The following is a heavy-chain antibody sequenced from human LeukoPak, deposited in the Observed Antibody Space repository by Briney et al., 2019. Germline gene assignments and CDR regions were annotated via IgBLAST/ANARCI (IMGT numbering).Heavy chain of an antibody. CDR2: ISSSGGRT. D-gene: IGHD3-10*01. Sequence: PGGSLRLSCAACVLTFSSHAMNWLRQGPGKGVEWVSAISSSGGRTYYADSVERQFTISRDRSKKTLNLQMKRLRVKDTAVYFCARGRGYYYNMDVWGKGTTVTVSS. J-gene: IGHJ6*03. V-gene: IGHV3-23*01. CDR3: ARGRGYYYNMDV. CDR1: VLTFSSHA.